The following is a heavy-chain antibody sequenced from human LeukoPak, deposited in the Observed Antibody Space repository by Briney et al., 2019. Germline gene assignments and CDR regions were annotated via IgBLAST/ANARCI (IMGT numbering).Heavy chain of an antibody. Sequence: PSETLSLTCTVSGGSISSGGYYWSWIRQHPGKGLEWIGYIYYSGSTYYNPSLKSRVTISVDTSKNQFSLKLSSVTAADTAAYYCAREVVVVPAVRPLYGMDVWGQGTTVTVSS. CDR1: GGSISSGGYY. J-gene: IGHJ6*02. CDR3: AREVVVVPAVRPLYGMDV. CDR2: IYYSGST. V-gene: IGHV4-31*03. D-gene: IGHD2-2*01.